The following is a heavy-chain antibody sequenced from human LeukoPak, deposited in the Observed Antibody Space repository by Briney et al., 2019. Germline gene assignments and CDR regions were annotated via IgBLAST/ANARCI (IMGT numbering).Heavy chain of an antibody. CDR3: ARHDVLPAPGWAYYYYGMDV. CDR1: GYSFTSYW. V-gene: IGHV5-51*01. CDR2: IYPGYSDT. J-gene: IGHJ6*02. D-gene: IGHD2-2*01. Sequence: GESLKISCKGSGYSFTSYWIGWVRQMPGKGLEWMGIIYPGYSDTRYSPSFQGQVTISADKSISTAYLQWSSLKASDTAMYYCARHDVLPAPGWAYYYYGMDVWGQGTTVTVSS.